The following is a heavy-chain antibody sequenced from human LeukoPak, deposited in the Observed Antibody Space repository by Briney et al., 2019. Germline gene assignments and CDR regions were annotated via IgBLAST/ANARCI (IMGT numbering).Heavy chain of an antibody. V-gene: IGHV1-8*01. CDR1: GFSFTSHD. CDR2: MNPSIGHT. J-gene: IGHJ6*02. D-gene: IGHD3-10*01. CDR3: ARRGRGSPRYSYAMDV. Sequence: VKVSCKASGFSFTSHDITWVRQATGQGLEWMGWMNPSIGHTGYAQKFQGRVTMTRNTSIATAYMELRGLRSEDTAVYYCARRGRGSPRYSYAMDVWGLGTTV.